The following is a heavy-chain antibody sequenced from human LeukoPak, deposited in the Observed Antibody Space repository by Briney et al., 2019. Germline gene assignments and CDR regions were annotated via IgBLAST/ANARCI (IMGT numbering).Heavy chain of an antibody. D-gene: IGHD3-10*01. CDR1: GYTLTELS. J-gene: IGHJ5*02. V-gene: IGHV1-24*01. CDR3: ATTHSFGELLFWFNA. Sequence: ASVKVSCKVSGYTLTELSMHWVRQAPGKGLEWMGGFDPEDGETIYAQKFQGRVTMTEDTSTDTAYMELSSLRSEDTAVYYCATTHSFGELLFWFNAWGQGTLVTVSS. CDR2: FDPEDGET.